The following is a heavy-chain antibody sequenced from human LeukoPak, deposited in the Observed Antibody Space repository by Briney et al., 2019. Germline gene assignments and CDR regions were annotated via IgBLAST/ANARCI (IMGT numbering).Heavy chain of an antibody. J-gene: IGHJ4*02. CDR1: GYTFTSYD. V-gene: IGHV1-8*03. CDR3: ARGLRSYYGSGSYGPFDY. CDR2: MNPNSGNT. D-gene: IGHD3-10*01. Sequence: ATVNVSCKASGYTFTSYDINWVRQATGQGLDWMGWMNPNSGNTGYAQKFQGRVTITRNTSISTAYMELSSLRSEDTAVYYCARGLRSYYGSGSYGPFDYWGQGTLVTVSS.